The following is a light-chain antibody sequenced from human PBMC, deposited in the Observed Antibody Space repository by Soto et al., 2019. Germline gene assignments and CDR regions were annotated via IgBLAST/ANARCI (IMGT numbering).Light chain of an antibody. CDR1: QNVKTR. CDR3: QQCDEWPIT. CDR2: DAF. V-gene: IGKV3-15*01. J-gene: IGKJ4*01. Sequence: EKVMTQSPATLSLSPGERATLSCRASQNVKTRLAWYQQKPGHAPRLLIYDAFTRATGIPARFSGSASGTESTPTISSLQSEDFAVYYCQQCDEWPITLGGGTKVEIK.